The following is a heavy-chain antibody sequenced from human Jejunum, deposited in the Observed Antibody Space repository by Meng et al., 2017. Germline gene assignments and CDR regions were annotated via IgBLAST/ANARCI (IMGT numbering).Heavy chain of an antibody. V-gene: IGHV3-7*01. D-gene: IGHD3-10*01. CDR3: VRVMAGSDSDISDF. J-gene: IGHJ4*02. CDR1: GFTFGGYW. CDR2: INQRATEK. Sequence: GESLKISCAASGFTFGGYWMSWVRQAPGKGLEWVANINQRATEKHYADSVRGRFTISRDNARNSLDLEMSSLRAEDTAVYYCVRVMAGSDSDISDFWGQGTRVTGSS.